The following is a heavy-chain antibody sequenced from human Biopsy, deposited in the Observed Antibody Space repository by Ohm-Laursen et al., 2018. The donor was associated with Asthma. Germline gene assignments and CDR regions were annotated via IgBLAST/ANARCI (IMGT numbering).Heavy chain of an antibody. Sequence: SSVKVSCKISGYSLTGLSMHWVRQAPGQGLEWMGGHDHEEGGTVNARRFQGRVTMTEDTSTDTAYMELSSLSSDDTAVYYCASDFPKDYVRYNFQFWGQGTLVTVSS. CDR1: GYSLTGLS. V-gene: IGHV1-24*01. D-gene: IGHD4-17*01. CDR2: HDHEEGGT. CDR3: ASDFPKDYVRYNFQF. J-gene: IGHJ4*02.